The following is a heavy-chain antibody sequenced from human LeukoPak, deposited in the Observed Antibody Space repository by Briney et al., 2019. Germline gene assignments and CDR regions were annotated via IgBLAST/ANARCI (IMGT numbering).Heavy chain of an antibody. V-gene: IGHV1-69*01. CDR3: ARPRGGIAAGSYYYYYGMDV. D-gene: IGHD6-13*01. CDR2: IIPIFGTA. J-gene: IGHJ6*04. CDR1: GGTFSSYA. Sequence: SVKVSCKASGGTFSSYAISGVRQAPGQGLEWMGGIIPIFGTANYAQKFQGRVTITADESTSTAYMELSSLRSEDTAVYYCARPRGGIAAGSYYYYYGMDVWGKGTTVTVSS.